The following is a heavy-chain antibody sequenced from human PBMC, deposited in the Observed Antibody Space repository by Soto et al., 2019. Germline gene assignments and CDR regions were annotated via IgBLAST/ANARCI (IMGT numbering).Heavy chain of an antibody. CDR1: GFSLSTRDIG. D-gene: IGHD3-10*01. J-gene: IGHJ4*02. CDR3: AQKGRGYFDY. CDR2: IYWDDYK. Sequence: QITLKESGPTLVKPTQTLTLTCTFSGFSLSTRDIGVGWIRQPPGKALEWLTLIYWDDYKHYSPSLETRLAITKDTSKNQVVLTMNNMDPVDTATYYCAQKGRGYFDYWGQGTLVTVSS. V-gene: IGHV2-5*02.